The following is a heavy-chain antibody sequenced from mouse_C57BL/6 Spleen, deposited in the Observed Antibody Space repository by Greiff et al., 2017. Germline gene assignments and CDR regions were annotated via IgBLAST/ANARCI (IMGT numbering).Heavy chain of an antibody. CDR3: ASGTTLYDFDY. CDR1: GYTFTSYW. D-gene: IGHD5-5*01. V-gene: IGHV1-52*01. CDR2: IYPADGET. Sequence: QVQLQQPGAELVRPGSSVKLSCKASGYTFTSYWLHWVKQRPVQGLEWIGNIYPADGETHYNQKFKDKATLTVDKSSSTAYMQLSSLTSEDSAVYYCASGTTLYDFDYWGQGTSVTVSS. J-gene: IGHJ4*01.